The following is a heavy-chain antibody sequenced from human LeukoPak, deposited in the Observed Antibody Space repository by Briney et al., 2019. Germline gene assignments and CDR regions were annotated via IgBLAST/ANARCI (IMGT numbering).Heavy chain of an antibody. CDR1: GFTVSSNY. D-gene: IGHD3-22*01. CDR2: IYSGGST. Sequence: GGSLRLSCAASGFTVSSNYMSWVRQAPGKGLEWVSVIYSGGSTYYADSVKGRFTISRDNAKNSLYLQMNSLRAEDTAVYYCARALNLGYYDSRGGKDARSDAFDIWGQGTMVTVSS. J-gene: IGHJ3*02. V-gene: IGHV3-53*01. CDR3: ARALNLGYYDSRGGKDARSDAFDI.